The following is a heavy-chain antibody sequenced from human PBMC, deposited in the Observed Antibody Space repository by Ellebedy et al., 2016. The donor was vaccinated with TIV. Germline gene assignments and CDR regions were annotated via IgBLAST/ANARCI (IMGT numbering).Heavy chain of an antibody. Sequence: PGGSLRLSCAASGFTFNSFNMNWVRQAPGKGLEWVSYISSSGSTIYYADSVKGRFTISRDNAKNSLYLQMNSLRAEDTAVYYCARGGDYARFDYWGQGTLVTVSS. V-gene: IGHV3-48*03. CDR1: GFTFNSFN. D-gene: IGHD4-17*01. CDR3: ARGGDYARFDY. J-gene: IGHJ4*02. CDR2: ISSSGSTI.